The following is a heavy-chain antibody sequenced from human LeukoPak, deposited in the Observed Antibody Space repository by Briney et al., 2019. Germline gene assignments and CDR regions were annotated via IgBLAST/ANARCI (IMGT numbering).Heavy chain of an antibody. CDR3: ARGIGYSYGYYYFDY. Sequence: SETLSLTCAVYGGSFSGYYWSWIRQPPGKGLEWIGEINHSGSTNYNPSLKSRVTISVDTSKNQFSLKLSSVTAAGTAVYYCARGIGYSYGYYYFDYWGQGTLVTVSS. V-gene: IGHV4-34*01. CDR2: INHSGST. D-gene: IGHD5-18*01. CDR1: GGSFSGYY. J-gene: IGHJ4*02.